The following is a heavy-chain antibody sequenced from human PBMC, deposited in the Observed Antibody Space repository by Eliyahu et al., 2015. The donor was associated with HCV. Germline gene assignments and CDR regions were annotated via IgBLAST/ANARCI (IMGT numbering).Heavy chain of an antibody. CDR3: ARDMAMIRFDC. Sequence: QVQLVQSGSELKNPGASVKVSCXASGYRFTGPSIXWLRQAPGHGLEWMGWINTNTGKATYAQGFAGRFVFSLDSSVSTTYLQISSLKAEDSAVYYCARDMAMIRFDCWGQGTLVTVSS. CDR1: GYRFTGPS. D-gene: IGHD5-12*01. J-gene: IGHJ4*02. CDR2: INTNTGKA. V-gene: IGHV7-4-1*02.